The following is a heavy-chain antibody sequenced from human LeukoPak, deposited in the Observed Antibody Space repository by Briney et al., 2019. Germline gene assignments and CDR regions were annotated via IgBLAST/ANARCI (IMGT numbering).Heavy chain of an antibody. J-gene: IGHJ3*02. CDR1: GFTFSSYG. CDR2: IRYDGSNK. Sequence: GGSLRLSCAASGFTFSSYGMHWVRQAPGKGLEWVAFIRYDGSNKYYADSVKGRFTISRDNSKNTLYLQMNSLRAEDTAVYYCARSGYCSSTSCSCPPDAFDIWGQGTMVTASS. V-gene: IGHV3-30*02. CDR3: ARSGYCSSTSCSCPPDAFDI. D-gene: IGHD2-2*01.